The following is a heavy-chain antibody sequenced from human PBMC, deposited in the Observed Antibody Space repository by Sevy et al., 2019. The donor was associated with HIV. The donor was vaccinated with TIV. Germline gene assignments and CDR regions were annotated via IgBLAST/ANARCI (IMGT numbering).Heavy chain of an antibody. V-gene: IGHV3-7*01. D-gene: IGHD3-10*01. CDR2: IKQDGSEK. Sequence: GGSLRLSCAASGFTFSSYWMSWVRQAPGKGLEWVANIKQDGSEKYYVDSVKGRFTISRDNAKNSLYLQMNSLRAEDTAVYYCARVRGFIGYYYYGMDVWGQGTTVTVSS. CDR1: GFTFSSYW. J-gene: IGHJ6*02. CDR3: ARVRGFIGYYYYGMDV.